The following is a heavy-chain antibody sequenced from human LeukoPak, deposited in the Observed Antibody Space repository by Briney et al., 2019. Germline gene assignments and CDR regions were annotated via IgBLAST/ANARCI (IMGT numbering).Heavy chain of an antibody. J-gene: IGHJ4*02. CDR3: ARGFRGYDPFDY. Sequence: PGGSLRLSCAASGFTFSDYYMSWIRQAPGKGLEWVSVIYSGGSAYYADSVKGRFTISRDNAKNTLYLQMNSLRVEDTAVYYCARGFRGYDPFDYWGQGTLVTVSS. CDR2: IYSGGSA. D-gene: IGHD5-12*01. CDR1: GFTFSDYY. V-gene: IGHV3-53*01.